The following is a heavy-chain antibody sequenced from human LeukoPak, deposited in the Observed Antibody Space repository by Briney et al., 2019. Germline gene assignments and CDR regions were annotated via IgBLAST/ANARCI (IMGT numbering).Heavy chain of an antibody. CDR1: GGSISSGGYY. D-gene: IGHD6-19*01. J-gene: IGHJ4*02. Sequence: SETLSLTCTVSGGSISSGGYYWGWNRQPPGKGLEWIGSIYYSGSTYYNPSLKSRVTISVDTSKNQFSLKLSSVTAADTAVYYCARMAPYAVAGPYFDYWGQGTLVTVSS. CDR2: IYYSGST. CDR3: ARMAPYAVAGPYFDY. V-gene: IGHV4-39*07.